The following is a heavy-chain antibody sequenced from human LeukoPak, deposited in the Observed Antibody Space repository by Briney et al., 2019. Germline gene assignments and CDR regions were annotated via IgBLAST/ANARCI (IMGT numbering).Heavy chain of an antibody. D-gene: IGHD3-10*01. CDR3: ARDLRGSGSY. V-gene: IGHV3-7*01. CDR2: VKQDGSEK. Sequence: GGSLRLSCSASGFTFSSYWVTWVRQAPGKGLEWVANVKQDGSEKNYVDSVKGRFTISRDNAKNSLYLQMNSLRAEDTAVYYCARDLRGSGSYWGQGTLVTVSS. J-gene: IGHJ4*02. CDR1: GFTFSSYW.